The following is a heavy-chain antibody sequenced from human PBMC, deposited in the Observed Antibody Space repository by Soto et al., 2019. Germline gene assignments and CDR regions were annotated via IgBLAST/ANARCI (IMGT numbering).Heavy chain of an antibody. V-gene: IGHV1-18*01. D-gene: IGHD2-15*01. CDR3: ARDSRGGSCSSAHDY. CDR2: ISAYNGNT. Sequence: GLEWMGWISAYNGNTNYAQKLQGRVTMTTDTSTSTAYMELRSLRSDDTAVYYCARDSRGGSCSSAHDYWGQGTLVTVSS. J-gene: IGHJ4*02.